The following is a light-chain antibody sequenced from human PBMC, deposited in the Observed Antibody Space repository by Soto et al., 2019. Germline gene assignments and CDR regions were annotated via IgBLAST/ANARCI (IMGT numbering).Light chain of an antibody. V-gene: IGKV1-39*01. J-gene: IGKJ5*01. CDR2: TAS. CDR3: QQSYSIPDT. CDR1: QSIGKF. Sequence: DIQMTQSPSSLSASIGDRVTITCRASQSIGKFLNWYQQRPGKAPNLLIYTASSLQSGVPSRFSGSGSGTDFTLTISILQPEDFATYYCQQSYSIPDTFGQGTRLEIK.